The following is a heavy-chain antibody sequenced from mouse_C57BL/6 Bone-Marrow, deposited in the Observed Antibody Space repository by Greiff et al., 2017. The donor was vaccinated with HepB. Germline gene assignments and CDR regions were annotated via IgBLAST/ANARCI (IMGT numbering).Heavy chain of an antibody. J-gene: IGHJ2*01. V-gene: IGHV1-54*01. CDR1: GYAFTNYL. CDR2: INPGSGGT. CDR3: ARAMVSGY. D-gene: IGHD2-2*01. Sequence: QVQLQQSGAELVRPGTSVKESCKASGYAFTNYLIEWVKQRPGQGLEWIGVINPGSGGTNYNEKFKGKATLTADKSSSTAYMQLSSLTSEDSAVYFCARAMVSGYWGQGTTLTVSS.